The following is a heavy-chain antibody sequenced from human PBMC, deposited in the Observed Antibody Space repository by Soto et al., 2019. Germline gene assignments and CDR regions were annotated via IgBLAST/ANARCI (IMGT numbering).Heavy chain of an antibody. D-gene: IGHD3-3*01. J-gene: IGHJ6*01. CDR1: GDTFSRHY. Sequence: QVQLMQPGAEVMKPGASMTVSCKASGDTFSRHYVHWVRQAPGQGLEWMGRINPGNGDTTYSQEFQGRVTMTRDTSTNTVYMDLSSLRSDDTAVYYCATRVKGDFDVWGQGTMVVVS. V-gene: IGHV1-46*03. CDR3: ATRVKGDFDV. CDR2: INPGNGDT.